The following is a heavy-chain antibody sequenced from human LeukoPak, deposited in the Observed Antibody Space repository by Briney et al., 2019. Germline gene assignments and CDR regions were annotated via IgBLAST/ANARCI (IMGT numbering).Heavy chain of an antibody. D-gene: IGHD6-19*01. Sequence: ASVKVSCKASGYTFTSYDINWVRQAPGQGLEWMGWISGYNGNTNYAQKLQGRVTMTTDTSTSTAYMELRSLRSDDTAVYYCARDFGYSSGWYAGVYYMDVWGKGTTVTISS. J-gene: IGHJ6*03. CDR2: ISGYNGNT. V-gene: IGHV1-18*01. CDR1: GYTFTSYD. CDR3: ARDFGYSSGWYAGVYYMDV.